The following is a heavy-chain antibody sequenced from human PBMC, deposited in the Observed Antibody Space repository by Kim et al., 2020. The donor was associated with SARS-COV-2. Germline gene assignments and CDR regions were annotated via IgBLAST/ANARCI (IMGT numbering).Heavy chain of an antibody. CDR1: GFNFGDYT. Sequence: GGSLRLSCSASGFNFGDYTMTWFRQAPGKGLEWVGFIRNKVDGGSAEYAASVKGRFTISRDDSKSIAYLQMNSLKTEDTAVYFCSRYYDTSGHYSPDYWGQRTLVTVSS. CDR3: SRYYDTSGHYSPDY. D-gene: IGHD3-22*01. J-gene: IGHJ4*02. CDR2: IRNKVDGGSA. V-gene: IGHV3-49*03.